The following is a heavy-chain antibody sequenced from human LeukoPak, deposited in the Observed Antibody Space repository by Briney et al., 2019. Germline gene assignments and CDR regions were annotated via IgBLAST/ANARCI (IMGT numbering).Heavy chain of an antibody. CDR1: GFTFSNYA. CDR3: AKDFTPYGSGSFFDY. J-gene: IGHJ4*02. D-gene: IGHD3-10*01. CDR2: LSTSGVST. Sequence: GGSLRLSCAASGFTFSNYAMSWVRQAPGKGLKWVSSLSTSGVSTYYADSVKGRFTISRDNSKNTLYLQMTSLRADDTAVYYCAKDFTPYGSGSFFDYWAREPWSPSPQ. V-gene: IGHV3-23*01.